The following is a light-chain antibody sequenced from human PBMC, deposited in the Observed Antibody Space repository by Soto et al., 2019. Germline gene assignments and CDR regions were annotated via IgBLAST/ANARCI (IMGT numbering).Light chain of an antibody. CDR2: DTS. V-gene: IGKV3-20*01. Sequence: EIVLTQSPGTLSLSPGEGATLSCRASQSVSRSYLAWFQQKPGQAPRLLIYDTSTRATGIPDRFSGSGSGTGFTLTISRLEPEEFAVYYGQQYGSLPWTFGQGTKVEIK. J-gene: IGKJ1*01. CDR3: QQYGSLPWT. CDR1: QSVSRSY.